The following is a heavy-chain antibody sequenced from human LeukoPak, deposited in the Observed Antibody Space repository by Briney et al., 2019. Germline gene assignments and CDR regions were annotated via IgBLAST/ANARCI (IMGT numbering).Heavy chain of an antibody. Sequence: SETLSLTCTVSGGSISSYYWSWIRQPPGKGLVWIGYIYYSGSTNYNPSLKSRVTIPVDTSKNQFSLKLSSVTAADTAVYYCAREDSSSISMDVWGKGTTVTVSS. D-gene: IGHD6-6*01. V-gene: IGHV4-59*08. CDR2: IYYSGST. CDR3: AREDSSSISMDV. J-gene: IGHJ6*04. CDR1: GGSISSYY.